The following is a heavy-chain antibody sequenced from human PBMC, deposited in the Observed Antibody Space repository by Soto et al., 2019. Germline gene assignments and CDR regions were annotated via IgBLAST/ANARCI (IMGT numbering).Heavy chain of an antibody. CDR2: INTNTGNP. CDR3: ARGIAPHPYSSSWFDNWFDP. Sequence: ASVKVSCKASGYTFTSYAMNWVRQAPGQGLEWMGRINTNTGNPTYAQGFTGRFVFSLDTSDSTAYLQICSLKAEDTAVYYCARGIAPHPYSSSWFDNWFDPWGQGTLVTVSS. D-gene: IGHD6-13*01. CDR1: GYTFTSYA. V-gene: IGHV7-4-1*01. J-gene: IGHJ5*02.